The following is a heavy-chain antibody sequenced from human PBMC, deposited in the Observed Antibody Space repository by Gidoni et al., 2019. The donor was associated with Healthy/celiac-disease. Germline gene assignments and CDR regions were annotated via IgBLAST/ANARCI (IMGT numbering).Heavy chain of an antibody. V-gene: IGHV4-30-4*01. Sequence: QVQLQASGPGMVKPSQTLSLTCTVSGGSISSGDYYWSWIRQPPGKGLEWIGYIYYSGSTYYNPSLKSRVTISVDTSKNQFSLKLSSVTAADTAVYYCARVVYGSGSYYYFDYWGQGTLVTVSS. CDR3: ARVVYGSGSYYYFDY. D-gene: IGHD3-10*01. CDR2: IYYSGST. J-gene: IGHJ4*02. CDR1: GGSISSGDYY.